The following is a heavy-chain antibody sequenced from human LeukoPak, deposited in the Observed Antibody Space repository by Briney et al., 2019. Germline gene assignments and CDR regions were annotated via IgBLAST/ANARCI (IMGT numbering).Heavy chain of an antibody. D-gene: IGHD6-19*01. J-gene: IGHJ1*01. CDR1: GYSFTNYW. CDR2: IYPGDSDT. V-gene: IGHV5-51*01. Sequence: PGESLKISCKGSGYSFTNYWIGWVRQMPGKGLEWMGIIYPGDSDTRYSPSLQGQVTISADKSISTAYLHWSSLKASDTAMYYCARRGIAVAGTPAEYFQHWGQGTLVTVSS. CDR3: ARRGIAVAGTPAEYFQH.